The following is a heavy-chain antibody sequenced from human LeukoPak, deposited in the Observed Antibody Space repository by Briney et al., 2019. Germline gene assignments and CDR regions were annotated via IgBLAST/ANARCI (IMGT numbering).Heavy chain of an antibody. CDR1: GFTFSNAW. D-gene: IGHD6-19*01. V-gene: IGHV3-15*01. CDR2: IKSKTDGGTT. CDR3: RSSGWYGPNYFDY. J-gene: IGHJ4*02. Sequence: GGSLRLSCAASGFTFSNAWMSWVRQAPGKGLEWVGRIKSKTDGGTTDYAAPVKGRFTISRDDSKNTLYLQMNSLKTEDTAVYYCRSSGWYGPNYFDYWGQGTLVTVSS.